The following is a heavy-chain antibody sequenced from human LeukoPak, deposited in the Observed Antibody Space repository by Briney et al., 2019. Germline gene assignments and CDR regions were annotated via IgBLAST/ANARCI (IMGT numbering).Heavy chain of an antibody. V-gene: IGHV3-11*04. CDR2: ISSSGSTI. J-gene: IGHJ5*02. CDR1: GFTFSDYY. CDR3: ARDPVFDYRSGFDR. D-gene: IGHD6-19*01. Sequence: PGGSLRLSCAASGFTFSDYYMSWIRQAPGKGLEWVSYISSSGSTIYYADSVKGRFTISRDNAKNSLYLQMNSLRAEDTAVYYCARDPVFDYRSGFDRWGQGTLVTVSS.